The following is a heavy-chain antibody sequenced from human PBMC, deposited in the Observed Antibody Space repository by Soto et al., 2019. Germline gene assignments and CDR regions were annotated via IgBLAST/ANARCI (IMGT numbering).Heavy chain of an antibody. J-gene: IGHJ4*02. V-gene: IGHV4-30-4*01. CDR1: GGSFSGYY. Sequence: SETLSLTCAVYGGSFSGYYWSWIRQPPGKGLEWIGYIYYSGSTYYNPSLKSRVTMSVDTSENQFSLKLSSVTAADTAVYYCARDLPGGSGYSFDYWGQGTLVTSPQ. D-gene: IGHD5-12*01. CDR2: IYYSGST. CDR3: ARDLPGGSGYSFDY.